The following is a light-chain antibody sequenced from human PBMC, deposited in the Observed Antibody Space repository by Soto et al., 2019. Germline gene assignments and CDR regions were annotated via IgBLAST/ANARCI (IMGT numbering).Light chain of an antibody. CDR1: SSNIGNNY. Sequence: QSVLTQPPSVSAAPGLKVTMSCSGSSSNIGNNYVSWYQQLPGTAPKLLIYDNNKRPSGIPDRFSGSKSGTSATLGITGLQTGDEADYYCGTWDSSLSAAVFGGGTQLTVL. V-gene: IGLV1-51*01. CDR2: DNN. J-gene: IGLJ7*01. CDR3: GTWDSSLSAAV.